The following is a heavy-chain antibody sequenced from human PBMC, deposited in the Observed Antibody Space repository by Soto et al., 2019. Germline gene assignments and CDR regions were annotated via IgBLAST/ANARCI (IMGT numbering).Heavy chain of an antibody. CDR2: INPNSGGT. CDR3: AKVRLAYSSGWYFDY. Sequence: GASVKVSCKASGYTFTGYYMHWVRQAPGQGLEWMGWINPNSGGTNYAQKFQGWVTMTRDTSISTAYMELSRLRSDDTAVYYCAKVRLAYSSGWYFDYWGQGTLVTSPQ. CDR1: GYTFTGYY. D-gene: IGHD6-19*01. J-gene: IGHJ4*02. V-gene: IGHV1-2*04.